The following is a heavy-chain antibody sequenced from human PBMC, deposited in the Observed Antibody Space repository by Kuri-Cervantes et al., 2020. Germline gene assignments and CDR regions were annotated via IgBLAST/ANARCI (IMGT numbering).Heavy chain of an antibody. V-gene: IGHV5-51*01. D-gene: IGHD6-19*01. CDR1: GFTFSSYW. CDR3: ARGAGTGLGDYYYYMDV. CDR2: IYPGDSDT. Sequence: GESLKISCAASGFTFSSYWIGWVRQMPGKGLEWMGIIYPGDSDTRYSPSFQGQVTISADKSISTAYLQWSSLKASDTAMYYCARGAGTGLGDYYYYMDVWGKGTTVTVSS. J-gene: IGHJ6*03.